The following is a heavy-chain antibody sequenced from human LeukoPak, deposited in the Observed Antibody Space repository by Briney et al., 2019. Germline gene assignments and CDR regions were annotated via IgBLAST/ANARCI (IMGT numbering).Heavy chain of an antibody. CDR2: IYYSGST. CDR1: GGSISSSNYY. J-gene: IGHJ4*02. V-gene: IGHV4-39*01. D-gene: IGHD6-13*01. Sequence: ASETLSLTCTVSGGSISSSNYYWDWIRQPPGKGLEWIGSIYYSGSTYYNPSLKSRVTISVDTSKNQFSLKLSSVTAADTAVYYCARRTAAGRGDWGQGTLVAVSS. CDR3: ARRTAAGRGD.